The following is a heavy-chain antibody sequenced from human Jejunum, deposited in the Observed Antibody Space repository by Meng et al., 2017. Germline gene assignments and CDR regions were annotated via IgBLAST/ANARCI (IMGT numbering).Heavy chain of an antibody. Sequence: EVQLVESGGGLGQPGGSLRLSCASSGFTFSSYWMYWVRQVPGKGLVWVSRIKSDGKTTSYAESVKGRFTISRDNAMNTVYLQMNSLRADDTAVYYCSRGAAAGLYYFDSWGQGTLVTVSS. V-gene: IGHV3-74*01. CDR2: IKSDGKTT. CDR3: SRGAAAGLYYFDS. J-gene: IGHJ4*02. CDR1: GFTFSSYW. D-gene: IGHD6-13*01.